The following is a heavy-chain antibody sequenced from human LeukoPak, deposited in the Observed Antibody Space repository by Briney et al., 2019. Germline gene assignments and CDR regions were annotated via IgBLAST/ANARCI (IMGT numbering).Heavy chain of an antibody. CDR3: AREEGITMVRGVIGIHDKDKQTSDKNYYYYGMDV. Sequence: SETLSLTCTVSGGSISSYYWSWIRQPAGKGLEWIGRIYTSGSTNYNPSLKSRVTMSVDTSKNQFSLKLSSVTAADTAVYYCAREEGITMVRGVIGIHDKDKQTSDKNYYYYGMDVWGQGTTVTVSS. CDR2: IYTSGST. CDR1: GGSISSYY. J-gene: IGHJ6*02. V-gene: IGHV4-4*07. D-gene: IGHD3-10*01.